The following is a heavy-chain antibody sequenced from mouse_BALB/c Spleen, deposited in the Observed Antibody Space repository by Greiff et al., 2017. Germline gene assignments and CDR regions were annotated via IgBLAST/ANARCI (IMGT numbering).Heavy chain of an antibody. CDR3: ARSGGSYAMDY. CDR2: INPSSGYT. D-gene: IGHD3-1*01. CDR1: GYTFTSYT. J-gene: IGHJ4*01. V-gene: IGHV1-4*02. Sequence: QVQLQQSAAELARPGASVKMSCKASGYTFTSYTMHWVNQRPGQGLEWIGYINPSSGYTEYNQKFKDKTTLTADKSSSTAYMQLSSLTSEDSAVYYCARSGGSYAMDYWGQGTSVTVSS.